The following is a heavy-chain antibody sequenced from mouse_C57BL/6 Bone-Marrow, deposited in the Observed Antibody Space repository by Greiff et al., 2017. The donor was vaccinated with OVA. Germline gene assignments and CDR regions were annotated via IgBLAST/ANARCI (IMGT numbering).Heavy chain of an antibody. Sequence: VQLQQSGTVLARPGASVKMSCKTSGYTFTSYWMHWVKQRPGQGLEWIGAIYPGNSDTSYNQKFKGKAKLTAVTSASTAYMELSSLTNEDSAVYYCTRGTTVVPYYFDYWGQGTTLTVSS. J-gene: IGHJ2*01. CDR3: TRGTTVVPYYFDY. V-gene: IGHV1-5*01. CDR1: GYTFTSYW. CDR2: IYPGNSDT. D-gene: IGHD1-1*01.